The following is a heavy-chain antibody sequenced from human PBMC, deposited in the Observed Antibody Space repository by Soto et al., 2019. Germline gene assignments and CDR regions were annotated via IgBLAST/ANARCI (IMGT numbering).Heavy chain of an antibody. Sequence: QEQLVQSGAEVKKPGSSVKVSCKASGGTFSSYAISWVRQAPGQGLEWMGGIIPIFGTANYAQKFQGRVTITADESTSTAYMELSSLRSEDTAVYYCAREYRGHHVRSCWFDPWGQGTLVTVSS. J-gene: IGHJ5*02. CDR1: GGTFSSYA. CDR2: IIPIFGTA. D-gene: IGHD1-26*01. V-gene: IGHV1-69*01. CDR3: AREYRGHHVRSCWFDP.